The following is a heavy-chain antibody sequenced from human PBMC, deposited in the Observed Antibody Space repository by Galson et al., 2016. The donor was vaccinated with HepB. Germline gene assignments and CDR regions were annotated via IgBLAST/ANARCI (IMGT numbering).Heavy chain of an antibody. CDR3: AREWWECSGGSCRPRASDGFDM. CDR1: GFTVSSNY. D-gene: IGHD2-15*01. V-gene: IGHV3-53*01. Sequence: SLRLSCAASGFTVSSNYMSWVRQAPGKGLEWVSLIYSGGSAYYADSVRGRFTISRDNSKNTLYLQMNSLVAGDTAVYYCAREWWECSGGSCRPRASDGFDMWGQGTTVTVSS. CDR2: IYSGGSA. J-gene: IGHJ3*02.